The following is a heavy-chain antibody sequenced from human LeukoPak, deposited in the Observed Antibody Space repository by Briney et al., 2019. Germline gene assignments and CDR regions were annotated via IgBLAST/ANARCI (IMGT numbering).Heavy chain of an antibody. CDR2: ISWNSGSI. CDR3: AKDSNYDFWSGYLFDY. Sequence: SGGSLRLSCAASGFTFDDYAMHWVRQAPGKGLEWVSGISWNSGSIVYADSVKGGFTISRDNAKNSLYLQMNSLRAEDMALYYCAKDSNYDFWSGYLFDYWGQGTLVTVSS. V-gene: IGHV3-9*03. D-gene: IGHD3-3*01. J-gene: IGHJ4*02. CDR1: GFTFDDYA.